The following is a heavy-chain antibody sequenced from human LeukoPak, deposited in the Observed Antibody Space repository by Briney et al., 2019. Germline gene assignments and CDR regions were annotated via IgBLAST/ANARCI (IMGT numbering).Heavy chain of an antibody. CDR2: INSDGSGP. V-gene: IGHV3-74*01. CDR1: GFTLSYYW. J-gene: IGHJ6*03. CDR3: ARDRAGNWEQPYYYYMDV. D-gene: IGHD1/OR15-1a*01. Sequence: GGSLRLSCAASGFTLSYYWMHWVRQAPGKGLVWVSRINSDGSGPSYADSVKGRFTISRDNAKNMVYLHMNSLRAEDTAVYYCARDRAGNWEQPYYYYMDVWGKGTTVTVSS.